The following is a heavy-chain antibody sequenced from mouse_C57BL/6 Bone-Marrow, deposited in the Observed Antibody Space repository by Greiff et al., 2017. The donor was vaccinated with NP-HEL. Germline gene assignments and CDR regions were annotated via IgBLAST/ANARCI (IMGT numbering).Heavy chain of an antibody. V-gene: IGHV5-4*01. J-gene: IGHJ2*01. CDR2: ISDGGSYT. Sequence: DVKLVESGGGLVKPGGSLKLSCAASGFTFSSYAMSWVRQTPEKRLEWVATISDGGSYTYYPDNVKGRFTISRDNAKNNLYLQMSHLKSEDTAMYYCAREFTLYYFDYWGQGTTLTVSS. CDR1: GFTFSSYA. CDR3: AREFTLYYFDY.